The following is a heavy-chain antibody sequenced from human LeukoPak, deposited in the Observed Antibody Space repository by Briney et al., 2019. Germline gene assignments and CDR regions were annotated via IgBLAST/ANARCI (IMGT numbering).Heavy chain of an antibody. CDR3: ARVPISTTARGYFDY. V-gene: IGHV4-61*01. Sequence: KASETLSLTCTVSGGSVSSGSYYWSWIRQPSGKGLEWIGYIYFSGSTTYNPSLNSRVTISVDTSKNKFSLKLSSVTAADTAVYYCARVPISTTARGYFDYWGQGTLVPVSS. CDR2: IYFSGST. D-gene: IGHD4-17*01. J-gene: IGHJ4*02. CDR1: GGSVSSGSYY.